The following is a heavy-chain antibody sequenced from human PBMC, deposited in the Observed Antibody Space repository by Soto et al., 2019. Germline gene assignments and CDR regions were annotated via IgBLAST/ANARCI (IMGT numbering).Heavy chain of an antibody. V-gene: IGHV3-33*01. CDR1: GFTFSSYG. CDR2: IWYDGSNK. J-gene: IGHJ4*02. CDR3: ARDGITIFGVVTPIS. Sequence: QVQLVESGGGVVQPGRSLRLSCAASGFTFSSYGMHWVRQAPGKGLEWVAVIWYDGSNKYYADSVKGRFTISRDNSKNTLYLQMNSVRAEDTAVYYCARDGITIFGVVTPISWGQGTLVTVSS. D-gene: IGHD3-3*01.